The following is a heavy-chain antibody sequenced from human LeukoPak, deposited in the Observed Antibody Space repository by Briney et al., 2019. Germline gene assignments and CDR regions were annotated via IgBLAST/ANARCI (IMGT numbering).Heavy chain of an antibody. CDR2: ISAYSGNT. J-gene: IGHJ4*02. V-gene: IGHV1-18*01. CDR3: ARGAVVDSSGYYYFDY. D-gene: IGHD3-22*01. CDR1: GYTFTSYG. Sequence: ASVKVSCKASGYTFTSYGISWVRQAPGQGPEWMGWISAYSGNTNYAQKLQGRVTMTTDTSTSTAYMELRSLRSEDTAVYYCARGAVVDSSGYYYFDYWGQGTLVTVSS.